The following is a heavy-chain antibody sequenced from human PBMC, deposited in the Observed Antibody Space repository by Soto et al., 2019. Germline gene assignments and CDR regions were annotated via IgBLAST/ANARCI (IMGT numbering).Heavy chain of an antibody. V-gene: IGHV3-64*01. D-gene: IGHD6-13*01. J-gene: IGHJ4*02. Sequence: GGSLRLSCAASGFTFSSYAMHWVRQATGKGLEYVSAISSNGGSTYYANSVKGRFTISRDNSKNTLYLQMGSLRAEDMAVYYCARERGIKQQLGGTGLYGYWGQGTLVTVSS. CDR2: ISSNGGST. CDR1: GFTFSSYA. CDR3: ARERGIKQQLGGTGLYGY.